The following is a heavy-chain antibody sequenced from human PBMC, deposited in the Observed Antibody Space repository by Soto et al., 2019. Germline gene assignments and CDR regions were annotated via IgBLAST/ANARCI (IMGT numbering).Heavy chain of an antibody. J-gene: IGHJ5*02. CDR3: ARAPPAVAAHNWFDP. V-gene: IGHV1-3*01. D-gene: IGHD6-19*01. CDR2: INAGNGNT. Sequence: ASVKVSCKASGYTFTSYAMHWVRQAPGQRLEWMGWINAGNGNTKYSQKFQGRVTITRDTSASTAYMELSSLRSEDTAVYYCARAPPAVAAHNWFDPWGQGTLVTVSS. CDR1: GYTFTSYA.